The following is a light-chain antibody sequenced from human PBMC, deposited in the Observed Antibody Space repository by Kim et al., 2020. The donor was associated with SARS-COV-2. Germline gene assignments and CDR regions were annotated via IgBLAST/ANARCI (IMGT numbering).Light chain of an antibody. V-gene: IGKV1-5*01. CDR1: QSINKW. CDR3: QHYDSYPYT. CDR2: EAS. J-gene: IGKJ2*01. Sequence: GERVTINCRASQSINKWLAWYQQKPGKAPKLLIYEASTLKSGVQSRFSGSGSKTEFTLTISSLQPDDFASYYCQHYDSYPYTFGQGTKLEI.